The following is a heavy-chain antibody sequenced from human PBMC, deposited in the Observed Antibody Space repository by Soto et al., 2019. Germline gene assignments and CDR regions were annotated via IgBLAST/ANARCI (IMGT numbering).Heavy chain of an antibody. CDR1: GYTFTSYD. CDR3: ARGSGQLVPFCDYYMDV. V-gene: IGHV1-8*01. Sequence: ASVKVSCKASGYTFTSYDINWVRQATGQGLEWMGWMNPNSGNTGYAQKFQGRVTMTRNTSISTAYMELSSLRSEDTAVYYCARGSGQLVPFCDYYMDVWGKGTTVTVSS. CDR2: MNPNSGNT. D-gene: IGHD6-6*01. J-gene: IGHJ6*03.